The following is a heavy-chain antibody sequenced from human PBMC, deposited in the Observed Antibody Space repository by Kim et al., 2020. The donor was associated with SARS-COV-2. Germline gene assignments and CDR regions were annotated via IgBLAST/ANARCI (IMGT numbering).Heavy chain of an antibody. CDR1: GFTFDDYA. V-gene: IGHV3-9*01. Sequence: GGSLRLSCAASGFTFDDYAMHWVRQAPGKGLEWVSGISWNSGSIGYADSVKGRFTISRDNAKNSLYLQMNSLRAEDTALYYCAKVHYSNYGMDVWGQGTT. D-gene: IGHD4-4*01. J-gene: IGHJ6*02. CDR2: ISWNSGSI. CDR3: AKVHYSNYGMDV.